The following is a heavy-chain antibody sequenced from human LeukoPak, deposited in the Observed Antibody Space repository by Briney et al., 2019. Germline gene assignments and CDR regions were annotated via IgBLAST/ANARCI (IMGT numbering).Heavy chain of an antibody. CDR3: ARDLNYFDY. CDR1: GFTFSSYW. V-gene: IGHV3-7*01. J-gene: IGHJ4*02. Sequence: SGGSLRLSCAASGFTFSSYWMHWVRQAPGKGLEWVANIKQDGSEKYYVDSVRGRFTISRDNATNSLYLQMNSLRAEDTAVYYCARDLNYFDYWGQGTLVTVSS. CDR2: IKQDGSEK.